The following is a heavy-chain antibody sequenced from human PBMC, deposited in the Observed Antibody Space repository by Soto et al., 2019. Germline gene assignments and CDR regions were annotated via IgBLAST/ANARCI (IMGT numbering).Heavy chain of an antibody. D-gene: IGHD3-9*01. V-gene: IGHV4-59*01. Sequence: SETLSLTCTVSGGSISSYYWSWIRQPPGKGLEWIGYIYYSGSTNYNPSLKSRVTISVDTSKNQFSLKLSSVTAADTAVYCCARVVASYYDILTGYHPTIGMDVWGQGTTVTVSS. CDR1: GGSISSYY. CDR2: IYYSGST. J-gene: IGHJ6*02. CDR3: ARVVASYYDILTGYHPTIGMDV.